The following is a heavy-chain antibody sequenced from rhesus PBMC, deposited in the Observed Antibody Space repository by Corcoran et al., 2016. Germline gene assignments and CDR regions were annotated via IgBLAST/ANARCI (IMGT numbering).Heavy chain of an antibody. V-gene: IGHV1S2*01. J-gene: IGHJ2*01. D-gene: IGHD4-29*01. CDR3: ARGGVYGSRNWYFDL. CDR2: INPSNVNK. Sequence: QVQLVQSGAEVKKPGSSVKVSCKASGYTFTDYYMHWVRQAPRQGLERMGRINPSNVNKGKGQKFQGRVTMTRDTSTSTAYMELNSLRSEDTAVYYCARGGVYGSRNWYFDLWGPGTPITISS. CDR1: GYTFTDYY.